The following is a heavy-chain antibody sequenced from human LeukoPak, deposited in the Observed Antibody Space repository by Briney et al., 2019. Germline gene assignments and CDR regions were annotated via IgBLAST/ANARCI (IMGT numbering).Heavy chain of an antibody. V-gene: IGHV3-21*01. CDR1: GFTFSDYD. D-gene: IGHD3-16*01. J-gene: IGHJ4*02. CDR3: GRAFPPLRTSSAGDL. CDR2: ISGLSSYT. Sequence: GGSLRLSCSASGFTFSDYDMNWVRQAPGKGLEWVSSISGLSSYTYYGESVKGRFIISRDNAKNSLYLQMNSLGAEDTATYYCGRAFPPLRTSSAGDLWGQGILVTVSS.